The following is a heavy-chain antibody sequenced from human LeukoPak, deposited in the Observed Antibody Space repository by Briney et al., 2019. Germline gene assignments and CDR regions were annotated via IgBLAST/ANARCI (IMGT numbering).Heavy chain of an antibody. CDR2: IIPIFGTA. Sequence: EASVKVSCKASGGTFSSYAISWVRQAPGQGLEWMGGIIPIFGTANYAQKFQGRVTITADESTSTAYMELSSLRSDDTAVYYCARERSGWFFSNWGQGTLVTVSS. CDR3: ARERSGWFFSN. CDR1: GGTFSSYA. D-gene: IGHD6-19*01. J-gene: IGHJ4*02. V-gene: IGHV1-69*13.